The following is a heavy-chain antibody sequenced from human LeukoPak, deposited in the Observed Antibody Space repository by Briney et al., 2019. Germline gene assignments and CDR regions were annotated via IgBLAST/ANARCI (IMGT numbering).Heavy chain of an antibody. J-gene: IGHJ4*02. CDR1: GYTFTGYY. CDR3: ARDPYSSGWSRDLKSDY. Sequence: GASVKVSCKASGYTFTGYYMHWVRQAPGQGLEWMGWINPNSGGTNYAQKFQGRVTMTRDTSISTAYMELSRLRSDDTAVCYCARDPYSSGWSRDLKSDYWGQGTLVTVSS. D-gene: IGHD6-19*01. V-gene: IGHV1-2*02. CDR2: INPNSGGT.